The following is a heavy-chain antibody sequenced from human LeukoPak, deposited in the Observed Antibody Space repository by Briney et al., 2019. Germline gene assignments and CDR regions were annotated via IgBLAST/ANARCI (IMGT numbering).Heavy chain of an antibody. Sequence: GGSLRLSCAASGFTFSSYAMHWVRQAPGKGLEWVAVISYDGSNEYYADSVKGRFTISRDNSKNTLYLQMNSLRAEDTAVYYCASLGIAAAGFDYWGQGTLVTVSS. CDR2: ISYDGSNE. CDR1: GFTFSSYA. D-gene: IGHD6-13*01. J-gene: IGHJ4*02. CDR3: ASLGIAAAGFDY. V-gene: IGHV3-30-3*01.